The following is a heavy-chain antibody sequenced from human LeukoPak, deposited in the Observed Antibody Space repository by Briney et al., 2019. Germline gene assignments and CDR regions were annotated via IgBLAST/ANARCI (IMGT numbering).Heavy chain of an antibody. J-gene: IGHJ5*02. CDR3: ARDPRWLTPDCSSTSCYENYFDP. D-gene: IGHD2-2*01. CDR1: GYSISSSYQ. CDR2: IYHSGSA. Sequence: KPSETLSLTCAVSGYSISSSYQWAWIRQPPGQTLEWIGSIYHSGSAHYNPSLKSRVTISVDTSNNQFSLRLSSVTAADTAVYYCARDPRWLTPDCSSTSCYENYFDPWGQGTLVTVSS. V-gene: IGHV4-38-2*02.